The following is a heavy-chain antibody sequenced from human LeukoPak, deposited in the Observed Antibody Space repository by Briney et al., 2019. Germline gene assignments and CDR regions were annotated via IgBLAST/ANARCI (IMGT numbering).Heavy chain of an antibody. D-gene: IGHD6-19*01. CDR3: ARDLAVAGY. CDR1: GFTFSHYY. CDR2: ITDSGSSI. Sequence: GGSLRLSCAASGFTFSHYYMGGIRQAPGKGLEWVSYITDSGSSIHYADSVKGRLTMSRDNAKNSLYLQMNSLRAEDTAVYYCARDLAVAGYWGQGNLVTVSS. V-gene: IGHV3-11*01. J-gene: IGHJ4*02.